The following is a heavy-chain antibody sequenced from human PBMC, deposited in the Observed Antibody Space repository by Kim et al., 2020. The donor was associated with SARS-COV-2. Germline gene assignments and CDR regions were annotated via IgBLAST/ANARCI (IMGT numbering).Heavy chain of an antibody. CDR3: ATHKRFADSFDY. D-gene: IGHD3-16*01. Sequence: SETLSLTCTVSGGSISNNNYFWVWIRQSPGKGLEWIGSIHYSGNTYYNPSLGGRVTISADMSKNQFSLKLNSVTAADTAVYYCATHKRFADSFDYWGQGT. V-gene: IGHV4-39*07. CDR2: IHYSGNT. J-gene: IGHJ4*02. CDR1: GGSISNNNYF.